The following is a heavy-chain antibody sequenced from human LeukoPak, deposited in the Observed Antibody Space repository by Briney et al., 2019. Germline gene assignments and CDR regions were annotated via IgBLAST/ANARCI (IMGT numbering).Heavy chain of an antibody. J-gene: IGHJ4*02. D-gene: IGHD6-19*01. Sequence: TGGSLRLSCAASGFTFSTYWMSWVRQAAGKGLEWVANIKQDGSDKYYVDSVKGRFTISRDNAKNSLYLQMNSLRAEDTAVYYCARCRGGWSRDSWGQGTLVTVSS. CDR1: GFTFSTYW. CDR3: ARCRGGWSRDS. CDR2: IKQDGSDK. V-gene: IGHV3-7*01.